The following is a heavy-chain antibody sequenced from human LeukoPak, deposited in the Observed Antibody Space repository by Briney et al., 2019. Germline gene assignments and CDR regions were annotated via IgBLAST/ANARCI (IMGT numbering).Heavy chain of an antibody. CDR1: GFSLSTSGMR. D-gene: IGHD6-13*01. J-gene: IGHJ4*02. CDR2: IDWDDDK. V-gene: IGHV2-70*04. Sequence: SGPTLVNPTQTLTLTCTFSGFSLSTSGMRVSWIRQPPGKALEWLARIDWDDDKFHSTSLKTRLTISKDTSKNQVVLTMTNMDPVDTATYYCARIPGGSSSWYFDYWGQGTLVTVSS. CDR3: ARIPGGSSSWYFDY.